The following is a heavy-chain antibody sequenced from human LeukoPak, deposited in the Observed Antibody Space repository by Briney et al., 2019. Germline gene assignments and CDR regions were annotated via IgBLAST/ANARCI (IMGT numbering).Heavy chain of an antibody. CDR1: GGSFSGYY. V-gene: IGHV4-34*01. CDR3: ARCGPITIFGVVTHNPYFDY. Sequence: PSETLSLTCAVYGGSFSGYYWSWIRQPPGKGLEWIGEINHSGSTNDNPSLKSRVTISVDTSKNQFSLKLSSVTAADTAVYYCARCGPITIFGVVTHNPYFDYWGQGTLVTVSS. D-gene: IGHD3-3*01. J-gene: IGHJ4*02. CDR2: INHSGST.